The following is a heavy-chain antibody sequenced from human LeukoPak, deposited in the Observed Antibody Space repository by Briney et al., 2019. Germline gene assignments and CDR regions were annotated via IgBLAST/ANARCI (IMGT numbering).Heavy chain of an antibody. Sequence: GGSLRLSCAASGITFRSYGMHWVRQAPGKGLEWVAVISYDGSHKYYADSVKGRFSISRDNSKNTLYLQMNSLRAEDTAVYYCANGYCSSTSCYGPTDPFDYWGQGTLVTVSS. CDR1: GITFRSYG. CDR3: ANGYCSSTSCYGPTDPFDY. D-gene: IGHD2-2*01. V-gene: IGHV3-30*18. CDR2: ISYDGSHK. J-gene: IGHJ4*02.